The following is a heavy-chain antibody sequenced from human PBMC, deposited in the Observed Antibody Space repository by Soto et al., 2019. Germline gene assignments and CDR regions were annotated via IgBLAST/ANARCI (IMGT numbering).Heavy chain of an antibody. D-gene: IGHD4-17*01. V-gene: IGHV3-23*01. CDR1: GFTFSSYA. CDR2: ISGSGGST. CDR3: AKSPNIRLRSYVDY. J-gene: IGHJ4*02. Sequence: GGSLRLSCAASGFTFSSYAMSWVRQAPGKGLEWVSAISGSGGSTYYADSVKGRFTISRDNSKNTLYLQMNSLRAEDTAVYYCAKSPNIRLRSYVDYWGQGTLVTVS.